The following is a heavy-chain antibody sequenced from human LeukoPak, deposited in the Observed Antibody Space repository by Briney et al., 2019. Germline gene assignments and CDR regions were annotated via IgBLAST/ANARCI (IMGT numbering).Heavy chain of an antibody. V-gene: IGHV4-4*07. J-gene: IGHJ4*02. Sequence: SETLSLTCTVSGASISSYYWSWIRQPAGKGLEWIGRIYTSGSTNYNPSLSSRVTMSVDTSKNQFSLNLRSVTAADTAVYYCARSGGSSGWYYFDNWGQGALVTVSS. CDR1: GASISSYY. CDR2: IYTSGST. D-gene: IGHD6-19*01. CDR3: ARSGGSSGWYYFDN.